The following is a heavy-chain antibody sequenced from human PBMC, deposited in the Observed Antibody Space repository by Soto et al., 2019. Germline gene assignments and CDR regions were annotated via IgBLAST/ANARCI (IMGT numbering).Heavy chain of an antibody. D-gene: IGHD1-1*01. CDR3: ARGDWNDPGYYYYGMDV. J-gene: IGHJ6*02. V-gene: IGHV1-18*01. CDR2: ISTYNGDT. Sequence: QVQLVQSGAEVKKPGASVKVSCKASGYTFTTYGINWVRQAPGQGLEWMGWISTYNGDTNFAQKLQGRVTMTTDTSASTVYMELRSLRSDDTAVYYCARGDWNDPGYYYYGMDVWGQGTTVTVSS. CDR1: GYTFTTYG.